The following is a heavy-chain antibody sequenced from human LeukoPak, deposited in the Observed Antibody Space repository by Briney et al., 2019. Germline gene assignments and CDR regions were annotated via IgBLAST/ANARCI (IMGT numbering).Heavy chain of an antibody. Sequence: ASVKVSCKVSGYTLTESSMHWVRQAPGKGLEWMGVFDPEDGETIYAQKFQGRVTMTEDTSKATAYMELSSLRSEATAAYYCATDRKGTAMVRNWFDPWGQGTLVTVSS. V-gene: IGHV1-24*01. CDR3: ATDRKGTAMVRNWFDP. D-gene: IGHD5-18*01. CDR1: GYTLTESS. J-gene: IGHJ5*02. CDR2: FDPEDGET.